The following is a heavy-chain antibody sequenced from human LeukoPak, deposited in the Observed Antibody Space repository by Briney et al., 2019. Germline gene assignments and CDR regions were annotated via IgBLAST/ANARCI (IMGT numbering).Heavy chain of an antibody. D-gene: IGHD3-3*01. Sequence: PSETLSLTCTVSSGSISNYYWSWIRQPPGKGLEWIGYIYYSGSTNYNPSLKSRVTISVDTSKNQFSLKLSSVTAADTAVYYCARDMAPYDFWSGYYGVDWYFDLWGRGTLVTVSS. J-gene: IGHJ2*01. CDR2: IYYSGST. CDR1: SGSISNYY. CDR3: ARDMAPYDFWSGYYGVDWYFDL. V-gene: IGHV4-59*01.